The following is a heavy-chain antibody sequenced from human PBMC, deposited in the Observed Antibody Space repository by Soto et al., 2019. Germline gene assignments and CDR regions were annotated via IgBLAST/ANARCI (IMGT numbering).Heavy chain of an antibody. J-gene: IGHJ6*02. V-gene: IGHV1-69*12. CDR3: ARERVTTLNYYGMDV. CDR2: IIPIFGTA. D-gene: IGHD4-17*01. CDR1: GGTFNSYA. Sequence: QVQLVQSGAEVKKPGSSVMVSCKASGGTFNSYAISWVRQAPGQGLEWMGGIIPIFGTANYAQKFQGRVTITADESTSTAYMELSSLRSEDTAVYYCARERVTTLNYYGMDVWGQGTTVTVSS.